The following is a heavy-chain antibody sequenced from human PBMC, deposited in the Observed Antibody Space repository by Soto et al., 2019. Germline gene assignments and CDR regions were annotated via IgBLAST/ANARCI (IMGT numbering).Heavy chain of an antibody. J-gene: IGHJ6*02. CDR2: INPSGGST. CDR1: GYTFTSYY. V-gene: IGHV1-46*01. Sequence: ASVKVSCKASGYTFTSYYMHWVRQAPGQGLEWMGIINPSGGSTSYAQKFQDRVTMTTDTTTNTAYMELRSLRSDDTAVYYCATEGPRPYYYYGMDVWGQGTTVTVSS. D-gene: IGHD2-21*01. CDR3: ATEGPRPYYYYGMDV.